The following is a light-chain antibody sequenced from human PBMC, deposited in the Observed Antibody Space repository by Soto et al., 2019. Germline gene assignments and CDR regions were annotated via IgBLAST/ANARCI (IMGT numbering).Light chain of an antibody. CDR3: QQRRSWPRT. J-gene: IGKJ1*01. CDR2: DAS. CDR1: QSVGSY. V-gene: IGKV3-11*01. Sequence: EIVLTQSPGTLSLSPGERATLSCRASQSVGSYLAWYQQKPGQAPRLLIYDASSRATGIPARFSGSGSGTDFTLTLSSLEPEDFAVYSCQQRRSWPRTFGQGTKVEIK.